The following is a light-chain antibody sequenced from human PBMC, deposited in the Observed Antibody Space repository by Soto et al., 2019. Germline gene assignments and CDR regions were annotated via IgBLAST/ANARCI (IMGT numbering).Light chain of an antibody. CDR2: GAS. V-gene: IGKV3-20*01. Sequence: ESVLTQSPGTLYLSPGERATLSCRASQSVSTTYLAWYQQKSRQAPSLLIYGASRKATGIPDRFSVSGSGTDFTLTICRLEPVDTAVDYCQQYGSSLQTFGQGTNLEIK. J-gene: IGKJ2*01. CDR3: QQYGSSLQT. CDR1: QSVSTTY.